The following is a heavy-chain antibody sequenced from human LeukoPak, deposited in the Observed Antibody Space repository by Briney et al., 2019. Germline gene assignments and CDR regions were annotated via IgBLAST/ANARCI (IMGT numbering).Heavy chain of an antibody. J-gene: IGHJ5*01. Sequence: SQTVSLTCAISGDSVSSKSAAWNWIRQSPSRGLEWLGRTYYRSKWYNDYAVSVKSRININPDTSKNQFSLQLNSVTPEDTAVYYCARYAVAGTENWFDPWGQGTTVTVAS. V-gene: IGHV6-1*01. D-gene: IGHD6-19*01. CDR3: ARYAVAGTENWFDP. CDR2: TYYRSKWYN. CDR1: GDSVSSKSAA.